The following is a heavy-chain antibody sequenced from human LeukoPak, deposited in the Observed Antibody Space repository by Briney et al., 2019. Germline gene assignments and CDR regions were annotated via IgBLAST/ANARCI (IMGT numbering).Heavy chain of an antibody. V-gene: IGHV3-30*18. CDR1: GFTFSSYG. Sequence: PGGSLRLSCAASGFTFSSYGMHWVRQAPGKGLEWVAVISYDGSNKYYADSVKGRFTISGDNSKNTLYLQMNSLRAEDTAVYYCAKPSAVADFDYWGQGTLVTVSS. CDR3: AKPSAVADFDY. D-gene: IGHD6-19*01. CDR2: ISYDGSNK. J-gene: IGHJ4*02.